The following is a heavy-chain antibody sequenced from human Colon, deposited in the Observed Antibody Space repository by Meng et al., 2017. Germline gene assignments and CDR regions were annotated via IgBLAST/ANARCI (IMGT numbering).Heavy chain of an antibody. CDR2: MSDSGTT. V-gene: IGHV4-31*01. D-gene: IGHD3-10*02. Sequence: QVHLHESGPGLVRPSEDLSLVWTVSGDSIKSGGYHWSWVRQHPGKGLEYIGLMSDSGTTDYNPSLRSLVSISEIGSSTNQFSLTLRSVTAADTATYFCAIDTIYGTDYWGQGVLVTVSS. CDR3: AIDTIYGTDY. J-gene: IGHJ4*02. CDR1: GDSIKSGGYH.